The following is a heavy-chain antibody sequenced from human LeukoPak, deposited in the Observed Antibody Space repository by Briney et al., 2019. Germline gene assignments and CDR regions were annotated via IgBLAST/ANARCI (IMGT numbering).Heavy chain of an antibody. D-gene: IGHD3-22*01. CDR1: GGSFSDYY. J-gene: IGHJ4*02. V-gene: IGHV4-34*01. Sequence: SETLSLTCSVNGGSFSDYYWSWIRQSPGKGLEWIGEINHSGRTTYNPSLKSRDTISVDTSKKQFSQKLTSVTAADTAVYYCARVRRYYDSSGYPSRLFDYWGQGTLVTVSS. CDR2: INHSGRT. CDR3: ARVRRYYDSSGYPSRLFDY.